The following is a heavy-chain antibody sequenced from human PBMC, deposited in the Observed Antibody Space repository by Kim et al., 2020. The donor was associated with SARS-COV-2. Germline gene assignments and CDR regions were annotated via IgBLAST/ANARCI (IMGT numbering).Heavy chain of an antibody. CDR3: ARHTLDSAYWYFDL. J-gene: IGHJ2*01. CDR2: IYYIGST. D-gene: IGHD3-9*01. CDR1: GGSISPYY. V-gene: IGHV4-59*08. Sequence: SETLSLTCTVSGGSISPYYWSWIRQPPGKGLEWIGYIYYIGSTNYNPSLKSRLTISVDTSKNQFSLKLTSVTAADTAVYYCARHTLDSAYWYFDLWGRGTLVTVSS.